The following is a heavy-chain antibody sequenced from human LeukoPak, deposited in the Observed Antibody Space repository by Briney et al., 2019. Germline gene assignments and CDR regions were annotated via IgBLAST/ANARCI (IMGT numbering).Heavy chain of an antibody. D-gene: IGHD1-20*01. V-gene: IGHV3-21*05. CDR2: IGLASGFV. J-gene: IGHJ4*02. CDR1: GFTFGDYS. CDR3: ARDHNWAFDS. Sequence: GGSLRLSCAASGFTFGDYSMNWVRRAPGRGLEWISYIGLASGFVSYADSVKGRFSISSDTARNSVYLQMSSLRAEDTAVYYCARDHNWAFDSWGQGTLVTVSS.